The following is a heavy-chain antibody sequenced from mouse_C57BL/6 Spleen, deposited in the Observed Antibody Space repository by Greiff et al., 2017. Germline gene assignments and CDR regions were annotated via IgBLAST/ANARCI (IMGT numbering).Heavy chain of an antibody. CDR3: AKNYYGSNYWYFDV. CDR1: GFSLTSYG. Sequence: VNVVESGPGLVQPSQSLSITCTVSGFSLTSYGVHWVRQSPGKGLEWLGVIWRGGSTDYNAAFMSRLSITKDNSKSQVFFKMNSLQADDTAIYYCAKNYYGSNYWYFDVWGTGTTVTVSS. CDR2: IWRGGST. V-gene: IGHV2-5*01. J-gene: IGHJ1*03. D-gene: IGHD1-1*01.